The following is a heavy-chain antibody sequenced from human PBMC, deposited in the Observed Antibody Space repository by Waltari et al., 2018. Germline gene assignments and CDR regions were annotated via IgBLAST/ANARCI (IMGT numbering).Heavy chain of an antibody. CDR3: ARLEMATIYAFDI. CDR1: GYSFTSYW. V-gene: IGHV5-51*01. D-gene: IGHD5-12*01. J-gene: IGHJ3*02. Sequence: EVQLVQSGAEVKKPGESLKISCKGSGYSFTSYWIGWVRQIPGKGLEWMVIIYPGDSDTRYSPSFQGQVTISADKSISTAYLQWGSLKASDTAMYYCARLEMATIYAFDIWGQGTMVTVSS. CDR2: IYPGDSDT.